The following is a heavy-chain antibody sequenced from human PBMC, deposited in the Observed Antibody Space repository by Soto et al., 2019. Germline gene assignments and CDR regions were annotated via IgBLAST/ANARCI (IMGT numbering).Heavy chain of an antibody. CDR3: ARDFQNHDRGV. CDR2: ISSSSSYI. V-gene: IGHV3-21*01. CDR1: GFTFSSYS. Sequence: GGSLRLSCAGSGFTFSSYSMNWVRQAPGKGLEWVSSISSSSSYIYYADSVKGRFTISRDNAKNSLYLQMNSLRAEDTAVYYCARDFQNHDRGVWGQGTTVTVSS. D-gene: IGHD3-10*01. J-gene: IGHJ6*02.